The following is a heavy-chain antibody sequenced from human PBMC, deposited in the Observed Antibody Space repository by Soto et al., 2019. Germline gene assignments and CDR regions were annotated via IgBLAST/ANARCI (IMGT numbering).Heavy chain of an antibody. V-gene: IGHV3-23*01. CDR2: ITETGGDT. CDR3: TKASSDRHHMDV. CDR1: GFTFSNFV. Sequence: GGSLRLSCAASGFTFSNFVMRWVRQTPGKGLEWVSTITETGGDTYYTDSVKGRFTVSRDNSKTTLYLQMTSLRAEDTALYYCTKASSDRHHMDVWGQGTKVTVSS. J-gene: IGHJ6*02.